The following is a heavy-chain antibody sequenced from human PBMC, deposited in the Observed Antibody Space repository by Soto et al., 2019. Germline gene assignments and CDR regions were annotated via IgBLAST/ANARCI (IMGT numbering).Heavy chain of an antibody. Sequence: GGSLRLSCAASGFTFSSYDMHWVRQATGKGLEWVSAIGTAGDTYYPGSVKGRFTISRENAKNSLYLQMNSLRAGDTAVYYCARSYSSAYGMDVWGQGTTVTRLL. J-gene: IGHJ6*02. CDR2: IGTAGDT. CDR1: GFTFSSYD. CDR3: ARSYSSAYGMDV. V-gene: IGHV3-13*01. D-gene: IGHD6-25*01.